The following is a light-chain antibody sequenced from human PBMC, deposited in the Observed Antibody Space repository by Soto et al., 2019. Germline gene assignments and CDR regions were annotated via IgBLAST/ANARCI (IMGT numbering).Light chain of an antibody. Sequence: THSPSALSASVRDRITITCRASRDIGSDLSWYQQKPGKAPTLLIYAASNLQSGVPSRFRGSRSGTEFTLTVSILQPEDFATYYCLHAHDDLWTFAQGTKVDIK. CDR1: RDIGSD. CDR3: LHAHDDLWT. V-gene: IGKV1-6*01. CDR2: AAS. J-gene: IGKJ1*01.